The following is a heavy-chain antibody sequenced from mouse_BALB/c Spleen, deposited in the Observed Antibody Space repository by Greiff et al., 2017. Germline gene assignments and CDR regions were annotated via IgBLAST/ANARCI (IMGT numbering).Heavy chain of an antibody. V-gene: IGHV1S81*02. Sequence: VQLQQPGAELVKPGASVKLSCKASGYTFTSYYMYWVKQRPGQGLEWIGGINPSNGGTNFNEKFKSKATLTVDKSSSTAYMQLSSLTSEDSAVYYCTRSEDYDSFDYWGQGTTLTVSS. CDR2: INPSNGGT. CDR3: TRSEDYDSFDY. J-gene: IGHJ2*01. CDR1: GYTFTSYY. D-gene: IGHD2-4*01.